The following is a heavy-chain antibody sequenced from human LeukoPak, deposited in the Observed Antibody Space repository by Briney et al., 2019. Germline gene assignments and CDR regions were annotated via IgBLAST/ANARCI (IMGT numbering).Heavy chain of an antibody. CDR1: GGTFSSYA. D-gene: IGHD3-22*01. V-gene: IGHV1-69*01. CDR2: IIPIFGTA. Sequence: SVKVSCKASGGTFSSYAISWVRQAPGQGLEWMGGIIPIFGTANYAQKFQGRVTITADESTSTAYMEPSSLRSEDTAVYYCARSPNYDSSGYYHYYFDYWGQGTLVTVSS. J-gene: IGHJ4*02. CDR3: ARSPNYDSSGYYHYYFDY.